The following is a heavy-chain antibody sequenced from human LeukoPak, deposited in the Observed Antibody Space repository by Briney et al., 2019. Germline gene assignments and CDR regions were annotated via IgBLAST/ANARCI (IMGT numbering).Heavy chain of an antibody. CDR2: IYYSGST. CDR3: ARTPTIFGVVSVFDY. D-gene: IGHD3-3*01. CDR1: GGSISSYY. J-gene: IGHJ4*02. Sequence: SETLSLTCTVSGGSISSYYLSWIRQPPGKGLEWIGYIYYSGSTNYNPSLKSRVTISVDTSKNQFSLKLSSVTAADTAVYYCARTPTIFGVVSVFDYWGQGTLVTVSS. V-gene: IGHV4-59*01.